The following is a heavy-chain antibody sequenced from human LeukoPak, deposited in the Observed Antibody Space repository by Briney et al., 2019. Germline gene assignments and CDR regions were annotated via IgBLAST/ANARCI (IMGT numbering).Heavy chain of an antibody. V-gene: IGHV1-2*04. D-gene: IGHD2/OR15-2a*01. J-gene: IGHJ4*02. CDR1: GYTFTGYY. Sequence: ASVKVSCKASGYTFTGYYIHWVRQAPGQEREWMGWINPNSGGTNYAQNFQGWVTMTRDTSISTAYMELSRLRSDDTAVYYSARDTSYYFDYWGQGTLVTVS. CDR2: INPNSGGT. CDR3: ARDTSYYFDY.